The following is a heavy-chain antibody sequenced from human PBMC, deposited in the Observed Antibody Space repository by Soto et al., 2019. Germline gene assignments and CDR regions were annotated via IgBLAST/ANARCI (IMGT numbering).Heavy chain of an antibody. V-gene: IGHV4-34*01. Sequence: SETLSLTCAVYGGSFSGYYWSWIRQPPGKGLEWIGEINHSGSTNYNPSLKSRVTISVDTSKNQFSLKLSSVTAADTAVYYCARGRIAARAPFDYWGQGTLVTVSS. CDR1: GGSFSGYY. CDR2: INHSGST. J-gene: IGHJ4*02. D-gene: IGHD6-6*01. CDR3: ARGRIAARAPFDY.